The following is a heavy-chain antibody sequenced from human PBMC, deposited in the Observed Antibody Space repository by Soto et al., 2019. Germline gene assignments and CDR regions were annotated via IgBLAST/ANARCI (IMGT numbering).Heavy chain of an antibody. CDR2: IYSGGST. V-gene: IGHV3-53*02. CDR1: GFTVSSNY. CDR3: AKAGFYDSWAFDI. Sequence: EVQLVETGGGLIQPGGSLRLSCAASGFTVSSNYMSWVRQAPGKGLEWVSVIYSGGSTYYADSVKGRFTISRDNSKNTLYLQMNSLRAEDTAVYYCAKAGFYDSWAFDIWGQGTIVTVSS. D-gene: IGHD3-16*01. J-gene: IGHJ3*02.